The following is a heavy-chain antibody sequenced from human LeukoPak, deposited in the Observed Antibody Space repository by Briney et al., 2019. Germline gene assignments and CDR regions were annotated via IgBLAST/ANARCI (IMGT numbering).Heavy chain of an antibody. CDR2: IGGDGRGK. CDR1: GFTFSSFE. D-gene: IGHD1-26*01. Sequence: PGGSLTLSCATSGFTFSSFEMNWVRQAPGKGLEWVSAIGGDGRGKDYAGSVKGRFIISRDNSKNTVFLQMNSLRAEDTALYYCARRVGGTPDYWGLGTLVTVSS. J-gene: IGHJ4*02. V-gene: IGHV3-23*01. CDR3: ARRVGGTPDY.